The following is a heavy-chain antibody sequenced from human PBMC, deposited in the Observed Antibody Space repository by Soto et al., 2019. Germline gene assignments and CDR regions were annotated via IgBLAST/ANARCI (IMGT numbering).Heavy chain of an antibody. CDR2: ISYSGST. D-gene: IGHD3-22*01. V-gene: IGHV4-31*03. J-gene: IGHJ4*02. CDR1: GGSINSGGYY. CDR3: ATSDYDSSGYYGCFDY. Sequence: QVQLQESGPGLVKPSQTLSLTCTISGGSINSGGYYWSWIRQHPGQGLEWIGYISYSGSTYYNPSLKSRVTISVDTSKNQLSLKLSSVTAADTAVYYCATSDYDSSGYYGCFDYWGQGTLVTVSS.